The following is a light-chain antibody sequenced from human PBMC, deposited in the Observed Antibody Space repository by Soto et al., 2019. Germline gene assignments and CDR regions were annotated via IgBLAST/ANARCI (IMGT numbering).Light chain of an antibody. V-gene: IGKV3-15*01. CDR3: QQYNDWPLVT. CDR1: QTVATS. J-gene: IGKJ4*01. CDR2: GAS. Sequence: EIVMTHPPGTLSVSPGERATLSCRASQTVATSLARNQQKPGQASRLLIFGASTRAPVIPARFSGSGSGSAFTLTISSLQSADFAIYSCQQYNDWPLVTFGGGTKVEIK.